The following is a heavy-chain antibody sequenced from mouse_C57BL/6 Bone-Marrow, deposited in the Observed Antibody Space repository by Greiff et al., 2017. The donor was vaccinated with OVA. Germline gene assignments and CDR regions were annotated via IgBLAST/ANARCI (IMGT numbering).Heavy chain of an antibody. CDR1: GFTFSDFY. CDR2: ISNGGGST. Sequence: DVKLVESGGGLVQPGGSLKLSCAASGFTFSDFYMYWILQTPEKRLEWVAYISNGGGSTYYPDTVKGRFTISRDNAKNTLYLQMSRLKSEDTAMYYCARLDAMDYWGQGTAVTVSS. J-gene: IGHJ4*01. CDR3: ARLDAMDY. V-gene: IGHV5-12*01.